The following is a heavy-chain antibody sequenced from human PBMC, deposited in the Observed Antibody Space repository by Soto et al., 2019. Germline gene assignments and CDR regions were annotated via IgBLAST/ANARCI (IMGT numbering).Heavy chain of an antibody. CDR3: ARGAKDDYGDLNNWFDP. CDR1: GGSISSGGYY. D-gene: IGHD4-17*01. J-gene: IGHJ5*02. V-gene: IGHV4-31*03. CDR2: IYYSGST. Sequence: QVQLQESGPGLVKPSQTLSLTCTVSGGSISSGGYYWSWIRQHPGKGLEWIGYIYYSGSTYYNPSLKSRVTISVDTSKNQFSLKLSSVTAADTAVYYCARGAKDDYGDLNNWFDPWGQGTLVTVSS.